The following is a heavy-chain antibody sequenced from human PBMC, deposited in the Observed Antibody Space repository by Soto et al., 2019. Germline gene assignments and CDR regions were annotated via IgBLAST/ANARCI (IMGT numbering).Heavy chain of an antibody. V-gene: IGHV1-69*06. Sequence: QVQLVQSGAEVKKPGSSVKVSCKASGGTFSSYAISWVRQAPGQGLEWMGGIIPIFGTANYAQKFQGRVTITADKSTSTGYMELSSLRSEDTAVYYCATYPVGGTVAGPLYYFDYWGQGTLVTVSS. CDR1: GGTFSSYA. CDR2: IIPIFGTA. J-gene: IGHJ4*02. D-gene: IGHD4-17*01. CDR3: ATYPVGGTVAGPLYYFDY.